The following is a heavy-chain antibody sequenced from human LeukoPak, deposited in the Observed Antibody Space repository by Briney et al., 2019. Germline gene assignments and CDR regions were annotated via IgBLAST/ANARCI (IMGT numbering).Heavy chain of an antibody. D-gene: IGHD3-10*01. CDR3: AKDLVRGADC. Sequence: GGSLRLSCAASGFTFSSYGMHWVRQAPGKGLEWVAFIQYDGNNKNYADSVKGRFTISRDNSKNTLYLQMNSLRAEDTAMYYCAKDLVRGADCWGQGTLVTVSS. CDR1: GFTFSSYG. V-gene: IGHV3-30*02. CDR2: IQYDGNNK. J-gene: IGHJ4*02.